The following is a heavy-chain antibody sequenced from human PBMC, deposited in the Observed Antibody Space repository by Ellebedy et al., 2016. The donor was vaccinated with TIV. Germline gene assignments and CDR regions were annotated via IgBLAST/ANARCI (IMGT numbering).Heavy chain of an antibody. Sequence: SETLSLXXTVSDGSISSYYWSWIRQPPGKGLEWIGYIYYSGSTNYNPSLKSRVTISVDTSKNQFSLKLSSVTAADTAVYYCARISVVAATFSYYYGMDVWGQGTTVTVSS. CDR1: DGSISSYY. CDR2: IYYSGST. CDR3: ARISVVAATFSYYYGMDV. D-gene: IGHD2-15*01. J-gene: IGHJ6*02. V-gene: IGHV4-59*01.